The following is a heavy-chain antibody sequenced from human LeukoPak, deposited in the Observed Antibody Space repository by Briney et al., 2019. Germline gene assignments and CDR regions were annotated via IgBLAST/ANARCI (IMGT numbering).Heavy chain of an antibody. CDR3: ARPGHSYYYMDV. CDR1: GGSISSSSYY. D-gene: IGHD1-1*01. Sequence: SETLSLTCTVSGGSISSSSYYWGWIRQPPGKGLEWIGSIYYSGSTYYNPSLKSRVTISADTSKNHFSLKLSSVTAADTAVYYCARPGHSYYYMDVWGKGTTVTVSS. CDR2: IYYSGST. J-gene: IGHJ6*03. V-gene: IGHV4-39*02.